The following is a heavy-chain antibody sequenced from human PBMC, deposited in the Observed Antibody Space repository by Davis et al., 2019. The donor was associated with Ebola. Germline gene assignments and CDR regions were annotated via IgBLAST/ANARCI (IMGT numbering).Heavy chain of an antibody. Sequence: HTGGSLRLSCAVSGFRITNYWTHWVRQAPGKGLVWVSRIKSDGSTIYADSVKGRFTISRDNAKNSLYLQMNSLRDEDTAVYYCARAKMVGATLNYYYYGMDVWGQGTTVTVSS. CDR2: IKSDGST. V-gene: IGHV3-74*01. D-gene: IGHD1-26*01. J-gene: IGHJ6*02. CDR3: ARAKMVGATLNYYYYGMDV. CDR1: GFRITNYW.